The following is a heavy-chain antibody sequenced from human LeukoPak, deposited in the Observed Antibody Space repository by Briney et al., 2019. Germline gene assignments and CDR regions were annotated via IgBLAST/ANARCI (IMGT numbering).Heavy chain of an antibody. V-gene: IGHV5-51*01. CDR2: IFPGDSET. CDR3: AREREIIASSSPVQYYGMDV. J-gene: IGHJ6*02. CDR1: GSNFVDYW. D-gene: IGHD6-13*01. Sequence: KVGESLKISCKDSGSNFVDYWIGWVRQVPGRGLEWMAVIFPGDSETTYGPSFQGQVSISADKSISTAYLQWSSLKASDTAMYYCAREREIIASSSPVQYYGMDVWGQGTTVTVSS.